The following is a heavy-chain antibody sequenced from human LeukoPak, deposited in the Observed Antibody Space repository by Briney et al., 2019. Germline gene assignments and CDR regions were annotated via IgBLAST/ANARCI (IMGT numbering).Heavy chain of an antibody. CDR2: IWYDGSNK. D-gene: IGHD3-9*01. J-gene: IGHJ4*02. CDR3: GRDVLTGYYSGLGY. Sequence: GGSLRLSCAASGFTFSSYAMDWVRQAPGKGLEWVAVIWYDGSNKYYADSVKGRFTISRDNSKNTLYLQMNSLRADATAVYYCGRDVLTGYYSGLGYWGQGTLVTVSS. CDR1: GFTFSSYA. V-gene: IGHV3-33*01.